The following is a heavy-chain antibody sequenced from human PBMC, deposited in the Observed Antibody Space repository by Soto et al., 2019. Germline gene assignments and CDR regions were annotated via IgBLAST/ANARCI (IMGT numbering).Heavy chain of an antibody. J-gene: IGHJ5*02. D-gene: IGHD2-15*01. CDR2: ISGSGGST. V-gene: IGHV3-23*01. CDR1: GFTFSSYA. Sequence: GGSLRLSCAASGFTFSSYAMSWVRQAPGKGLEWVSAISGSGGSTYYADSVKGRFTISRDNSKNTLYLQMNSLRAEDTAVYYCAKEYCSGGSCYQNWFDPWGQGTLVPVSS. CDR3: AKEYCSGGSCYQNWFDP.